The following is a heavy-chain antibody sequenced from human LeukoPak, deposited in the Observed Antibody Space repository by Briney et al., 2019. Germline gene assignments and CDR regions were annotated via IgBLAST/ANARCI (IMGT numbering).Heavy chain of an antibody. J-gene: IGHJ5*02. Sequence: GGSLRLSCAASGFTFSSYSMNWVRQAPGKGLEWVTSISSSSSYIYYADSVKGRFTISRDNAKNSLYLQMNSLRAEDTAVYYCARDLFPSTGYSSSWFDPWGQGTLVTVSS. CDR2: ISSSSSYI. D-gene: IGHD6-13*01. V-gene: IGHV3-21*01. CDR1: GFTFSSYS. CDR3: ARDLFPSTGYSSSWFDP.